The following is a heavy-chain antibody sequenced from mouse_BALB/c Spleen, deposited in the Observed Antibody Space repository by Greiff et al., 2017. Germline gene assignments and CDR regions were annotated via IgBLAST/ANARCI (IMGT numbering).Heavy chain of an antibody. V-gene: IGHV3-8*02. D-gene: IGHD2-10*02. CDR1: GDSITSGY. J-gene: IGHJ4*01. Sequence: DVKLQESGPSLVKPSQTLSLTCSVTGDSITSGYWNWIRKFPGNKLEYMGYISYSGSTYYNPSLKSRISITRDTSKNQYYLQLNSVTTEDTATYYCARYEYGNYGYAMDYWGQGTSVTVSS. CDR2: ISYSGST. CDR3: ARYEYGNYGYAMDY.